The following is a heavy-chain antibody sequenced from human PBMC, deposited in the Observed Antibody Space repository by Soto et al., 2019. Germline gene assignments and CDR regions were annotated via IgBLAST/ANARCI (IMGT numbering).Heavy chain of an antibody. CDR3: ARPDSSSWAASFDS. V-gene: IGHV4-39*01. CDR1: GDSLSRGNYY. D-gene: IGHD6-13*01. J-gene: IGHJ4*02. CDR2: SSFTGNT. Sequence: SETLSLTCTVSGDSLSRGNYYWGWVRQPPGKGLEWIGSSSFTGNTFFNPSLKSRVNIFVDTSKNQFSLKLNSVTAADTAVYYCARPDSSSWAASFDSWGQGILVTVSS.